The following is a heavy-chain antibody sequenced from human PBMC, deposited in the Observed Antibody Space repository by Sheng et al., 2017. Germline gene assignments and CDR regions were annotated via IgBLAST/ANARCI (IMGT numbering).Heavy chain of an antibody. CDR3: AKTYYYGSGSYRGGMDV. J-gene: IGHJ6*02. CDR1: GFTFSSYA. CDR2: ISGSGGST. Sequence: EVQLLESGGGLVQPGGSLRLSCAASGFTFSSYAMSWVRQAPGKGLEWVSAISGSGGSTYYADSVKGRFTISRDNSKNTLYLQMNSLRAEDTAVYYCAKTYYYGSGSYRGGMDVWGQGTTVTVSS. D-gene: IGHD3-10*01. V-gene: IGHV3-23*01.